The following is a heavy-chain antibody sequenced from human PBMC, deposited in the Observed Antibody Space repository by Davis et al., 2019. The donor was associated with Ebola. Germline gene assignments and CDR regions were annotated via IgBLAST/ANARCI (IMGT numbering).Heavy chain of an antibody. Sequence: HTGGSLRPSCAASGFTFSSYWMSWVRQAPGKGLVWVSRIKSDGSSTDYADSVKGRFTISRDNAKNTLYLQMNSLRAEDTAVYYCARVPTMIVVVMFYFDYWGQGTLVTVSS. CDR3: ARVPTMIVVVMFYFDY. CDR1: GFTFSSYW. CDR2: IKSDGSST. J-gene: IGHJ4*02. D-gene: IGHD3-22*01. V-gene: IGHV3-74*01.